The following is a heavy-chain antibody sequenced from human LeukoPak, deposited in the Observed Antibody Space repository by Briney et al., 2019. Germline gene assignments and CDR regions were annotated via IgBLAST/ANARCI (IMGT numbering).Heavy chain of an antibody. Sequence: SETLSLTCTVSGGSISSYYWSWIRQPAGKGLEWIGRIYTSGSTNYNPSLKSRVTMSVDTSKNQFSLKLSSVTAADTAVYYCAGESSGWYERFFYYFDYWGQGTLVTVSS. D-gene: IGHD6-19*01. CDR2: IYTSGST. CDR3: AGESSGWYERFFYYFDY. V-gene: IGHV4-4*07. CDR1: GGSISSYY. J-gene: IGHJ4*02.